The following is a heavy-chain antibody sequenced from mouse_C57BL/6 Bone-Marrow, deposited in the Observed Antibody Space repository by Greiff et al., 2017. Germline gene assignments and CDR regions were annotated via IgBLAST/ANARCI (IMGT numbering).Heavy chain of an antibody. J-gene: IGHJ3*01. CDR3: TPLSTMVTTGFAY. CDR2: IDPVNGAP. CDR1: GFNIKDDY. D-gene: IGHD2-2*01. Sequence: EVQLVESGAELVRPGASVKLSCTASGFNIKDDYMHWVKPRPEQGLEWIGWIDPVNGAPEYASTFPGQATITADTSSNTAYLQLSRLTSEDTAVYYCTPLSTMVTTGFAYWGQGTLVTVSA. V-gene: IGHV14-4*01.